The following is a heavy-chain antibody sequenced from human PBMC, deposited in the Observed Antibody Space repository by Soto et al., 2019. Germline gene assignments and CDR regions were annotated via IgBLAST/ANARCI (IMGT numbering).Heavy chain of an antibody. CDR3: ARGGITIFGVVTSPDY. D-gene: IGHD3-3*01. CDR1: GYTFTSYY. CDR2: INPSGGST. J-gene: IGHJ4*02. Sequence: ASVKVSCKASGYTFTSYYMHWVRQAPGQGLEWMGIINPSGGSTSYAQKFQGRVTMTRDTSTSTVYMELSSLRSEDTAVYYCARGGITIFGVVTSPDYWGQGTLVTVSS. V-gene: IGHV1-46*01.